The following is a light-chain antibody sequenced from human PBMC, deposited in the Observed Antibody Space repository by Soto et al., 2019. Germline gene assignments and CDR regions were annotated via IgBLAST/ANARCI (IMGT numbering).Light chain of an antibody. CDR2: EVI. J-gene: IGLJ2*01. CDR1: SSDVGGYNY. Sequence: QSALTQPASVSGSPGQSITISCTATSSDVGGYNYVSWFQQYPGKAPKLMIYEVINRPSGVSNRFSGSKSGNTASLIIPGLQAEDEADYYCSSYTSSSTLVFGGGTKVTVL. CDR3: SSYTSSSTLV. V-gene: IGLV2-14*01.